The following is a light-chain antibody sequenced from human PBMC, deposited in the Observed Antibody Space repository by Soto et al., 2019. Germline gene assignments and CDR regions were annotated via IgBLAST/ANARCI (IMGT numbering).Light chain of an antibody. CDR2: IND. CDR3: ASWDDRLKGYV. Sequence: GTPGQRAIISCSGSRSNIGSNSVNWYQQLPGTAPKLLIYINDQRPSGVPDRFSGSTSGASVSLAISGLQSEDEADYYCASWDDRLKGYVFGTGTKVTVL. J-gene: IGLJ1*01. CDR1: RSNIGSNS. V-gene: IGLV1-44*01.